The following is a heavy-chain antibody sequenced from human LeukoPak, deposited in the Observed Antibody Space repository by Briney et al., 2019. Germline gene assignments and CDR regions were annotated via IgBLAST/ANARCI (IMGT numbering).Heavy chain of an antibody. D-gene: IGHD6-13*01. CDR3: ARGKGSWYYFDS. J-gene: IGHJ4*02. Sequence: GGSLRLSCAASGFTFSSYGIHWVRQAPGKGLDWVAFIQNDGTNKYYVDSVKGRFTISRENARNSLYLQLNSLRAGDTAVYYCARGKGSWYYFDSWGQGTLVTVSS. V-gene: IGHV3-30*02. CDR2: IQNDGTNK. CDR1: GFTFSSYG.